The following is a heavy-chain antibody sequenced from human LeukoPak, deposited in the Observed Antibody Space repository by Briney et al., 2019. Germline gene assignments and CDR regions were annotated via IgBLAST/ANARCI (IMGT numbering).Heavy chain of an antibody. V-gene: IGHV4-34*08. J-gene: IGHJ4*02. CDR3: ATWGPDDYGDNLKPDS. Sequence: NSGGSLRLSCAASGFTFSNALMTWIRQPPGKGLEWIGEINHSGSTNYNPSLKSRVSISVDTSKNQFSLKLSSVTAADTAVYYCATWGPDDYGDNLKPDSWGQGTLVTVSS. CDR1: GFTFSNAL. D-gene: IGHD4-17*01. CDR2: INHSGST.